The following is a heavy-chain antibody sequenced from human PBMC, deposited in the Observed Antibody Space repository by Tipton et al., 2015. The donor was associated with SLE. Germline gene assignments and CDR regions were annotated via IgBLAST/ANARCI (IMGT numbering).Heavy chain of an antibody. CDR1: GFTFGDYA. CDR3: TREGNYMDV. J-gene: IGHJ6*03. V-gene: IGHV3-49*04. CDR2: IRSTAYGGTT. Sequence: SLRLSCTASGFTFGDYAINWVRQAPGKGLEWVGFIRSTAYGGTTEYAASVKGRFTISRDDSKSIAYLQMNSLKTEDTAVYYCTREGNYMDVWGKGTTVTVSS.